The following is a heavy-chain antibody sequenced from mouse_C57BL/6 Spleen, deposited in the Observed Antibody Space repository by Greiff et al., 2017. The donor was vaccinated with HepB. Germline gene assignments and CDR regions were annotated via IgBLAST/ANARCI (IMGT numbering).Heavy chain of an antibody. CDR3: ARGDDGYYVGYFDV. CDR2: ISYDGSN. CDR1: GYSITSGYY. V-gene: IGHV3-6*01. Sequence: EVHLVESGPGLVKPSQSLSLTCSVTGYSITSGYYWNWIRQFPGNKLEWMGYISYDGSNNYNPSLKNRISITRDTSKNQFFLKLNSVTTEDTATYYCARGDDGYYVGYFDVWGTGTTVTVSS. D-gene: IGHD2-3*01. J-gene: IGHJ1*03.